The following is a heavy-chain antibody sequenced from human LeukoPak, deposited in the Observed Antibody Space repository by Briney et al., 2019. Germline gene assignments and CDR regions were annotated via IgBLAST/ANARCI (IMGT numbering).Heavy chain of an antibody. CDR3: AKGAGGYDILTGYYSLYGMDV. CDR1: GFTFNSYA. CDR2: ISGSGGST. D-gene: IGHD3-9*01. Sequence: GGSLRLSCAASGFTFNSYAMSWVRQAPGKGLEWVSAISGSGGSTYYADSVKGRFTISRDNSKNTLYLQMNSLRAEDTAVYYCAKGAGGYDILTGYYSLYGMDVWGQGTTVTVSS. J-gene: IGHJ6*02. V-gene: IGHV3-23*01.